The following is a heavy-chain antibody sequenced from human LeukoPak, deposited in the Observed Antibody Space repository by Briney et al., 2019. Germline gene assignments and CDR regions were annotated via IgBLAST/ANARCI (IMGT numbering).Heavy chain of an antibody. CDR3: ARGATVTTPASSDAFDI. D-gene: IGHD4-17*01. J-gene: IGHJ3*02. V-gene: IGHV3-64*01. CDR2: ITSNGGST. Sequence: AGGSLRLSCAASGFPFSSYSMHWVRQAPGKGLEYVSAITSNGGSTYYANSVKGRFTISRDNSKNTLYLQMNSLRAEDTAVYYCARGATVTTPASSDAFDIWGQGTMVTVSS. CDR1: GFPFSSYS.